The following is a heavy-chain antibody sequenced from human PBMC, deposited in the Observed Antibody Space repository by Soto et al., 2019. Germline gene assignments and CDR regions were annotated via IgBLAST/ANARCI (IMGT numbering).Heavy chain of an antibody. V-gene: IGHV3-33*01. Sequence: QVQLVESGGGVVQPGRSLRLSCATSGFSFSSYGMHWVRQAPGKGLEWVAIIWYDGSNKNYADSVRGRFTISRDNSKNTLYLQMTSLRVEDTAVYYCARGETAPYWGPGTLVTVSS. CDR2: IWYDGSNK. CDR1: GFSFSSYG. CDR3: ARGETAPY. J-gene: IGHJ4*02.